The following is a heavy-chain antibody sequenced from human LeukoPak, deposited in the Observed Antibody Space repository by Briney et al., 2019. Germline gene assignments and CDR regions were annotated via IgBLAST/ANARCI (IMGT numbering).Heavy chain of an antibody. J-gene: IGHJ5*02. CDR1: GGTFSRYA. CDR2: IIPILGIA. D-gene: IGHD5-12*01. V-gene: IGHV1-69*04. Sequence: SVNVSCKASGGTFSRYAISWVRQAPGQGLEWMGRIIPILGIANYAQKFQGRVTITADKSTSTAYMELSSLRSEDTAVYYCARGPTLTSGYVLYNWFDPWGQGTLVTVSS. CDR3: ARGPTLTSGYVLYNWFDP.